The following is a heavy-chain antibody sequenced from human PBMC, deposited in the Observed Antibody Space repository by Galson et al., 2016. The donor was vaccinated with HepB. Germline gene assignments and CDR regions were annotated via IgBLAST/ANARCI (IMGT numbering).Heavy chain of an antibody. CDR2: IYYNGST. D-gene: IGHD1-1*01. J-gene: IGHJ4*02. V-gene: IGHV4-31*03. Sequence: SLTCTVSGGSINSGAYYWSWIRQHPGKGLEWIGYIYYNGSTYYNPSLRSRVSISVDTSKNQFSLQLSSVTAADTAMYYCTTGPLELAYYFDYWGQGTLVTVSS. CDR1: GGSINSGAYY. CDR3: TTGPLELAYYFDY.